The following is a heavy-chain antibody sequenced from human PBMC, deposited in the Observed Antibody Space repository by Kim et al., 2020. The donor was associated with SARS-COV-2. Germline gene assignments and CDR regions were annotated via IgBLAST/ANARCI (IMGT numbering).Heavy chain of an antibody. Sequence: SETLSLTCTDSGGSISSSSYYWGWIRQPPGKGLEWIGSIYYSGSTYYNPSLKSRVTISVDTSKNQFSLKLSSVTAADTAVYYCARGDDSSGYYYYYYGMDVWGQGTTVTVSS. V-gene: IGHV4-39*01. J-gene: IGHJ6*02. CDR1: GGSISSSSYY. CDR2: IYYSGST. CDR3: ARGDDSSGYYYYYYGMDV. D-gene: IGHD3-22*01.